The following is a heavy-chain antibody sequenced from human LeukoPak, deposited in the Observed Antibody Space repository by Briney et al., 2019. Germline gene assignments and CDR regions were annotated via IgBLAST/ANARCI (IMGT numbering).Heavy chain of an antibody. V-gene: IGHV3-23*01. CDR1: GFTFSSYA. D-gene: IGHD6-13*01. CDR3: AKDLIAAAGTLDPPFDY. Sequence: GGSLRLSCAASGFTFSSYAMSWVRQAPGKGLEWVSAISGSGGSTYYADSVKGRFTISRDNSKNTLYLQMNSLRAEDTAVYYCAKDLIAAAGTLDPPFDYWGQGTLDTVSS. J-gene: IGHJ4*02. CDR2: ISGSGGST.